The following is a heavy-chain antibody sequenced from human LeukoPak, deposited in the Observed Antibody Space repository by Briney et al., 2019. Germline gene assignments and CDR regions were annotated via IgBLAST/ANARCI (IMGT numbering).Heavy chain of an antibody. V-gene: IGHV4-59*10. Sequence: SETLSLTCAVYGGSFSGYYWSWIRQPAGKGLEWIGRIYTSGSTNYNPSLKSRVTMSVDTSKNQFSLKLSSVTAADTAVYYCARARPCGGDCYPRYYFDYWGQGTLVTVSS. CDR1: GGSFSGYY. CDR3: ARARPCGGDCYPRYYFDY. D-gene: IGHD2-21*02. CDR2: IYTSGST. J-gene: IGHJ4*02.